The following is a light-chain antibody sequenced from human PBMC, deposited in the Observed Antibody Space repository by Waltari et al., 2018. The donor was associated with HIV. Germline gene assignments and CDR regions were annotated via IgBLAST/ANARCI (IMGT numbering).Light chain of an antibody. CDR2: EVS. V-gene: IGLV2-23*02. Sequence: QSALTQPASVSGSPGQSITISCTGTSSDVWSYNLVPWYQQHPGKAPKLMIYEVSKRPSGVSNRFSGSKSGNTASLTISGLQAEDEADYYCCSYAGSSTLFGGGTKLTVL. J-gene: IGLJ3*02. CDR1: SSDVWSYNL. CDR3: CSYAGSSTL.